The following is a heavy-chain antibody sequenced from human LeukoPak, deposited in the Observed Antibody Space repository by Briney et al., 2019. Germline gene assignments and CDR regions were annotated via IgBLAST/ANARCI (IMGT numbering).Heavy chain of an antibody. CDR2: ISNNGGYT. J-gene: IGHJ4*02. Sequence: GGSLRLSCVVSGFTFSSCWMSWVRQAPGKGLEWVSAISNNGGYTYYADSVQGRFTISRDNPKSTLCLQMNSLRAEDTAVYYCAKQLGYCSDGSCYFPYWGQGTLVTVSS. CDR1: GFTFSSCW. CDR3: AKQLGYCSDGSCYFPY. V-gene: IGHV3-23*01. D-gene: IGHD2-15*01.